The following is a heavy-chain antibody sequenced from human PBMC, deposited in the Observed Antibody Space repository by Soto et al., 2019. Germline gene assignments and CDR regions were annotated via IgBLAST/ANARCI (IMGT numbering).Heavy chain of an antibody. V-gene: IGHV5-10-1*01. J-gene: IGHJ6*02. Sequence: ESLKISCKGSGYSFTSYWISWVRQMPGKGLEWMGRIDPSDSYTNYSPSFQGHVTISADKSISTAYLQWSSLKASDTAMYYCARLAKEGSYYYYGMDVWGQGTTVTVSS. CDR1: GYSFTSYW. CDR2: IDPSDSYT. CDR3: ARLAKEGSYYYYGMDV.